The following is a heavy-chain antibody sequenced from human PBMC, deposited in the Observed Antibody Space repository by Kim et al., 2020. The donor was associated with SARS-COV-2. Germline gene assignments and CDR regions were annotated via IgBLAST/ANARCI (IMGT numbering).Heavy chain of an antibody. CDR2: IYSGGST. Sequence: GGSLRLSCAASGFTVSSNHMSWVRQAPGKGLEWVSVIYSGGSTYYAASVKGRFTISRDNSKNTLYLQMNSLRAEDTAVYYCARDRMFTGVSDGSGSYYYYGMDVWGQGTTVTVSS. J-gene: IGHJ6*02. CDR1: GFTVSSNH. D-gene: IGHD3-10*01. CDR3: ARDRMFTGVSDGSGSYYYYGMDV. V-gene: IGHV3-66*01.